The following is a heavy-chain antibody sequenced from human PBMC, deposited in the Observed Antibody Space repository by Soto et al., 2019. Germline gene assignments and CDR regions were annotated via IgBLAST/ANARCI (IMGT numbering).Heavy chain of an antibody. J-gene: IGHJ4*02. Sequence: EVALLDSGGQLVQPGGSLRLSCEGSGFSFPDYDMNWVRQTPGKGLEWVAAVGRFGNTYYRDSVRGRFTISRDDSRYTVYLQMNRLRVEDTAVYFCAKEGRLRSPAGDYFDSWAQGSLVTVSS. CDR3: AKEGRLRSPAGDYFDS. D-gene: IGHD3-10*01. CDR2: VGRFGNT. V-gene: IGHV3-23*01. CDR1: GFSFPDYD.